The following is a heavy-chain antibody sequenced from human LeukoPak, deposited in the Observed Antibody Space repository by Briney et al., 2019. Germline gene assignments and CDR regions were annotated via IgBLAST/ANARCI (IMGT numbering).Heavy chain of an antibody. V-gene: IGHV3-48*01. Sequence: GSLRLSCAASGFTFSSYSMNWVRQAPGKGLEWVSYISSSSSTIYYADSVKGRFTISRDNAKNSLYLQMNSLRAEDTAVYYCARSGGEPSYYYDSSGYHAPFDYWGQGTLVTVSS. CDR1: GFTFSSYS. D-gene: IGHD3-22*01. CDR2: ISSSSSTI. J-gene: IGHJ4*02. CDR3: ARSGGEPSYYYDSSGYHAPFDY.